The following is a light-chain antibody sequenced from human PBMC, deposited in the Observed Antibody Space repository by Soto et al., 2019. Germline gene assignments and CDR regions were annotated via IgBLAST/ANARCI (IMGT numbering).Light chain of an antibody. J-gene: IGKJ2*01. CDR2: KAS. CDR1: QSITTW. Sequence: DIQMTQSPSILSASVGDRVTSTCRASQSITTWLAWYQQKPGKAPNLLIYKASNLETGVPSSFSGSASGTDFTLTISRLQRDDFATYYCQQYETYYTFGQGTTLEIK. CDR3: QQYETYYT. V-gene: IGKV1-5*03.